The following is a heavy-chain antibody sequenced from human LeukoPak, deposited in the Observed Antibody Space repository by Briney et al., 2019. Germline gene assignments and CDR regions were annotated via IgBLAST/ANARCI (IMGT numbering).Heavy chain of an antibody. Sequence: PGGSLRLSCAASGFTFSSYAMSWVRQAPGKGLEWVSAISGSGGSTYYADSVKGRFTISRDNSKNTLYLQMNSLRAEDTAVYYCAKTMVRGASTPYYFDYGGQGTLVTVSS. CDR3: AKTMVRGASTPYYFDY. CDR2: ISGSGGST. V-gene: IGHV3-23*01. CDR1: GFTFSSYA. J-gene: IGHJ4*02. D-gene: IGHD3-10*01.